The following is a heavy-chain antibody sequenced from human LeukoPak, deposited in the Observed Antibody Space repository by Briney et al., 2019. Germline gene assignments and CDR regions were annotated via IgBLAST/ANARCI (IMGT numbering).Heavy chain of an antibody. D-gene: IGHD6-6*01. V-gene: IGHV3-74*01. J-gene: IGHJ4*02. CDR2: IDTDGSTT. CDR3: ARASGGTSSRLLNY. Sequence: GGSLRLSCAASGFIFSNYWMHWVRQAPGKGLVWVSRIDTDGSTTNYADSVKGRFTISRDNSKNTLYLQMNSLRAEDTAVYYCARASGGTSSRLLNYWGQGTLVTVSS. CDR1: GFIFSNYW.